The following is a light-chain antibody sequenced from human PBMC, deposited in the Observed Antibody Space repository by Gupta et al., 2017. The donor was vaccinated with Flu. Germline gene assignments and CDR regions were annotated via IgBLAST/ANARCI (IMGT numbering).Light chain of an antibody. CDR3: QVWDGGRDDSGL. V-gene: IGLV3-21*02. J-gene: IGLJ2*01. Sequence: SYALTQPPSVSVAPGQTARMTCGGTNIGSKSVHWYQQKPGQAPVVVVYADSDRPSGIPERFSGSHSGNTATLTISRVDAGEEADYYCQVWDGGRDDSGLFGGGTKLTVL. CDR1: NIGSKS. CDR2: ADS.